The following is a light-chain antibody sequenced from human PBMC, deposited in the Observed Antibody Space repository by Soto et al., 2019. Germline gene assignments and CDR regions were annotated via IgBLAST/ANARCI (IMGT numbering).Light chain of an antibody. Sequence: SYELTQPPSVSVAPGQTARITCGCDNIGRKSVHWYQQKPGQAPVLVVADDTDRPSGIPERFSGSNSGNTATLAINTVEAGDEADYYCQVWDSSSDHWVFGGGTTVTVL. V-gene: IGLV3-21*02. CDR3: QVWDSSSDHWV. CDR1: NIGRKS. CDR2: DDT. J-gene: IGLJ3*02.